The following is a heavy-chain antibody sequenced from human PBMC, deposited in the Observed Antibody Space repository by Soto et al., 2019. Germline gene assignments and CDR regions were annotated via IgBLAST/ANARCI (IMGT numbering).Heavy chain of an antibody. J-gene: IGHJ4*02. Sequence: QVQLVESGGGVVQPGRSLRLTCAATGFSFSRHGMHWVRQAPGKGLEWLAVILNDGSVQEYADSVKGRFTISRDNSKXXXXXXXXXXXXXXXXXXXXXXXXDYPDNGLDYWGQGILVTVSS. CDR1: GFSFSRHG. V-gene: IGHV3-33*01. CDR2: ILNDGSVQ. CDR3: XXXXDYPDNGLDY. D-gene: IGHD4-17*01.